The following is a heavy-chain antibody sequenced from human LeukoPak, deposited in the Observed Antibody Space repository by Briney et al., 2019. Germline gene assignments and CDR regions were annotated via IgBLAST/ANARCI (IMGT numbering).Heavy chain of an antibody. V-gene: IGHV1-24*01. CDR3: ATGITMIADYYFDY. D-gene: IGHD3-22*01. CDR2: FDPEDGET. CDR1: GYTLTELS. Sequence: ASVKVSCKVSGYTLTELSMHWVRQAPRKGLEWMGGFDPEDGETIYAQKFQGRVTMTEDTSTDTAYMELSSLRSGDTAVYYCATGITMIADYYFDYWGQGTLVTVSS. J-gene: IGHJ4*02.